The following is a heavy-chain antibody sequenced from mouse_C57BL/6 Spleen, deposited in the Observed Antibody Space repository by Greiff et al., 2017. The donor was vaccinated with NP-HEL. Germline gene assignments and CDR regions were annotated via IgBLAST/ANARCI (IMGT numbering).Heavy chain of an antibody. V-gene: IGHV1-72*01. CDR3: ARSTFITTVVAGDYAMDY. Sequence: VQLQQPGAELVKPGASVKLSCKASGYTFTSYWMHWVKQRPGRGLEWIGRIDPNSGGTKYNEKFKSKATLTVDKPSSTAYMQLSSLTSEDSAVYYCARSTFITTVVAGDYAMDYWGQGTSVTVSS. J-gene: IGHJ4*01. CDR2: IDPNSGGT. CDR1: GYTFTSYW. D-gene: IGHD1-1*01.